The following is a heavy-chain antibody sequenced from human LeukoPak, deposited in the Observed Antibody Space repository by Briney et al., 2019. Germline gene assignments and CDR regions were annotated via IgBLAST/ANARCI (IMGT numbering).Heavy chain of an antibody. CDR2: ISGSGGST. J-gene: IGHJ6*03. CDR3: AKDAGATGIDYYYYYMDV. CDR1: GFTFSSYA. D-gene: IGHD1-26*01. V-gene: IGHV3-23*01. Sequence: GGSLRLSCAASGFTFSSYAMSWVRQAPGKGLEWVSAISGSGGSTYYADSVKGRFTISRDNSKNTLYLQMNSLRAEDTAIYYCAKDAGATGIDYYYYYMDVWGKGTTVTISS.